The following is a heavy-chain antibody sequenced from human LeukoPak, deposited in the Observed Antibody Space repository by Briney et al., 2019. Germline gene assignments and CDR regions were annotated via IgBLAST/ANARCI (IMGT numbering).Heavy chain of an antibody. CDR2: INPNSGGT. J-gene: IGHJ5*02. CDR1: GYTFTGYY. V-gene: IGHV1-2*02. D-gene: IGHD3-3*01. Sequence: ASVKVSCKASGYTFTGYYMHWVRQAPGQGLEWMGWINPNSGGTNYAQKFQGRVTMTRDTSISTAYMELSRLRSDDTAVYYCARVWKSGPDWFDPWGQGTLVTVSS. CDR3: ARVWKSGPDWFDP.